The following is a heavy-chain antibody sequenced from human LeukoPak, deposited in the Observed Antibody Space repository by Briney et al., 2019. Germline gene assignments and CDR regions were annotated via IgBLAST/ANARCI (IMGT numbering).Heavy chain of an antibody. J-gene: IGHJ4*02. D-gene: IGHD3-16*01. CDR3: ARWGQGFLPLIVDY. Sequence: GGSLRLSCAASGFTVSSNYMSWVRQAPGKGLEWVSVIYSGGSTYYADSVKGRFTISRDNSKNTLYLQMNSLRAEDTAVYYCARWGQGFLPLIVDYWGQGTLVTVSS. CDR2: IYSGGST. V-gene: IGHV3-53*01. CDR1: GFTVSSNY.